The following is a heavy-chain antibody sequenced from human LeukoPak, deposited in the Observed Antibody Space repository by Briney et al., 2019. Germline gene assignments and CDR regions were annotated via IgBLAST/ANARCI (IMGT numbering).Heavy chain of an antibody. CDR1: GFTFTSYN. Sequence: PGGSLRLSCAASGFTFTSYNMNWVRQAPGKGLEWVSSITSSSSYIYYADSVKGRFTISRDNAKNSLYLQMDSLRVEDTAEYYCARDPYSGNYGAYYYYYMDVWGKGTTVTVSS. J-gene: IGHJ6*03. D-gene: IGHD1-26*01. CDR2: ITSSSSYI. CDR3: ARDPYSGNYGAYYYYYMDV. V-gene: IGHV3-21*06.